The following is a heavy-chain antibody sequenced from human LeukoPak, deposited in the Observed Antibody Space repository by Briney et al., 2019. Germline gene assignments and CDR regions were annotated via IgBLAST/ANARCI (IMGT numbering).Heavy chain of an antibody. Sequence: GGSLRLSCAASGFTFSSYAMSWVRQAPGKGLEWVSDISGSGETTYYADSVKGRFTISRDNSKNTLYLQMNSLRAEDTAVYYCAKIGDSSSLFDYWGQGTLVTVSS. CDR2: ISGSGETT. J-gene: IGHJ4*02. CDR1: GFTFSSYA. CDR3: AKIGDSSSLFDY. D-gene: IGHD6-6*01. V-gene: IGHV3-23*01.